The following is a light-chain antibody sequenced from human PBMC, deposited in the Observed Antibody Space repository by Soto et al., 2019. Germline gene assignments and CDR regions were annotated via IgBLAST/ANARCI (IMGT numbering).Light chain of an antibody. Sequence: QSALTQPASVSGSPGQSITISCTGTSSDVGGYNYVSWYQQHPGKAPKLMIYDVSNRPSGVSNRFSGSKSGNTASLTISGLQAEDEADYYCSSSPNYVFGTGTKVTVL. CDR3: SSSPNYV. CDR2: DVS. J-gene: IGLJ1*01. V-gene: IGLV2-14*01. CDR1: SSDVGGYNY.